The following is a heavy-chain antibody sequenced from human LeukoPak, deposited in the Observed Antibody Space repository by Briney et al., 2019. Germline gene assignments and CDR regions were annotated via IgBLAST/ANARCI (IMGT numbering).Heavy chain of an antibody. CDR2: ISAYNGNT. D-gene: IGHD5-18*01. V-gene: IGHV1-18*01. Sequence: ASVKVSCKASGYTFTSYGISWLRQAPGQGLEWMGWISAYNGNTNYAQKLQGRVTMTRDTSISTAYMELSRLRSDDTAVYYCARGQLWYLDYWGQGTLVTVSS. CDR1: GYTFTSYG. J-gene: IGHJ4*02. CDR3: ARGQLWYLDY.